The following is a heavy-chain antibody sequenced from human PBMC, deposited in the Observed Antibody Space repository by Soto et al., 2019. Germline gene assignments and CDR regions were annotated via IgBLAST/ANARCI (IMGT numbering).Heavy chain of an antibody. V-gene: IGHV4-39*01. Sequence: WETLSLTCTVSGDSIISSDFYWGWVRQPPGKGLEWIGSIFYLGSSYYNPSLKSRVTMSVDTSKNQFSLRLRSVTAADTALYFCARHSLALRKNNWFDPWGQGIMVTV. CDR1: GDSIISSDFY. D-gene: IGHD3-3*02. J-gene: IGHJ5*02. CDR3: ARHSLALRKNNWFDP. CDR2: IFYLGSS.